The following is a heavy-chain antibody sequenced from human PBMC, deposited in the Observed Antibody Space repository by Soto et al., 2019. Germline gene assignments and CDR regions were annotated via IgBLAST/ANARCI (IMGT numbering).Heavy chain of an antibody. J-gene: IGHJ4*02. CDR3: AKDRWEFTRYFDF. Sequence: QVQLVESGGGVVQPGTSLRLSCAASGFTFSTYAMHWVRQAPGKGLEWVAMISKDGNDQYYADSVKGRFTVSRDNSKNTVSLQMHSLRPEDTAFYYCAKDRWEFTRYFDFWGQGTLVTVSS. V-gene: IGHV3-30*18. CDR2: ISKDGNDQ. D-gene: IGHD1-26*01. CDR1: GFTFSTYA.